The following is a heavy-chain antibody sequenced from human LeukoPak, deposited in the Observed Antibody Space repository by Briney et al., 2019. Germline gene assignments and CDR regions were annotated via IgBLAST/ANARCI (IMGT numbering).Heavy chain of an antibody. D-gene: IGHD5-18*01. CDR2: IKSDGSST. CDR1: VFTFSSYL. Sequence: QPGGSLRLSCAASVFTFSSYLMRWVRQVPGKGLVWVSRIKSDGSSTSYADSVKGRFTISRGNAKNTLYLQMNSLRAEDTAVYYCARGFGYNYCYGWFDPWGQGTLVTVSS. J-gene: IGHJ5*02. V-gene: IGHV3-74*01. CDR3: ARGFGYNYCYGWFDP.